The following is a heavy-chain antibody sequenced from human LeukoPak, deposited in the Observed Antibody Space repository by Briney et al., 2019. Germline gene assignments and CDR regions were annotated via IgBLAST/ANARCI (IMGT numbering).Heavy chain of an antibody. CDR3: ARDPPLRWDHARPFDY. CDR1: GYTFTSYG. J-gene: IGHJ4*02. CDR2: ISAYNGNT. V-gene: IGHV1-18*01. Sequence: GASVKVSCKASGYTFTSYGISWVRQAPGQGLEWMGWISAYNGNTNYAQKLQGRVTMTTDTSTSTAYMELRSLRSDDTAVYYCARDPPLRWDHARPFDYWGQGTLVTVSS. D-gene: IGHD4-23*01.